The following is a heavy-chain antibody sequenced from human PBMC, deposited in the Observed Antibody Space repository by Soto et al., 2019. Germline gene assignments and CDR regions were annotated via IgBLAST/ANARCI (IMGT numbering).Heavy chain of an antibody. D-gene: IGHD1-26*01. CDR3: AREESYSLFDY. Sequence: PGGSLRLSCAASGFSLTNYVMNWVRQAPGKGLEWVAVIWYDGSNKYYADSVKGRFSISRDNSKSTLYLQMNSLRAEDTAVYYCAREESYSLFDYWGQ. CDR2: IWYDGSNK. CDR1: GFSLTNYV. J-gene: IGHJ4*02. V-gene: IGHV3-33*08.